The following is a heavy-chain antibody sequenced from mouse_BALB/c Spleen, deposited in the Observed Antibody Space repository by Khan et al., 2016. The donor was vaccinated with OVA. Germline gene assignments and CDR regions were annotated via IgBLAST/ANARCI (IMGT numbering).Heavy chain of an antibody. Sequence: QVQLQQPGAELVRPGASVKLSYKASGYTFTSYWMNWVKQRPGQGLEWIGMIDPSDSETHYNQMFKDKATLTVDKFSSTAYMQLSSLTSEDSAVYYCTRREKYGYDPSWFAYWGQGTLVTVSA. V-gene: IGHV1-61*01. D-gene: IGHD2-2*01. J-gene: IGHJ3*01. CDR1: GYTFTSYW. CDR3: TRREKYGYDPSWFAY. CDR2: IDPSDSET.